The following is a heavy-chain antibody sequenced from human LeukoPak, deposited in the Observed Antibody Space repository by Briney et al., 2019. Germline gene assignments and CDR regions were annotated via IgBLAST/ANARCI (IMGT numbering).Heavy chain of an antibody. CDR1: GYTFTNYY. Sequence: GASVKVSCKASGYTFTNYYMHWVRQAPGQGLEWMGVINPSSLGTTYAQRFQGRVTMTTDTPTSTVYMDLSSLRSEDTAVYYCARALRIETFGVRRYYYHAMNVWGQGTTVTVSS. D-gene: IGHD3-3*01. J-gene: IGHJ6*02. CDR2: INPSSLGT. CDR3: ARALRIETFGVRRYYYHAMNV. V-gene: IGHV1-46*01.